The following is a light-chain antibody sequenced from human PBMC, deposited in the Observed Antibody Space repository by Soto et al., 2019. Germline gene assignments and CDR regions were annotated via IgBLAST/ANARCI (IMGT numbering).Light chain of an antibody. Sequence: QSALTQPPSASGSSGQSVTISCTGASSDVGYSNYVSWYQQHPPKAPKLIIYEVDKRSSGVPDRFSGSKSGNTASLTVSGLQAEDETDYYCSSYADNDNVMFGGGTKVTV. V-gene: IGLV2-8*01. CDR3: SSYADNDNVM. J-gene: IGLJ3*02. CDR2: EVD. CDR1: SSDVGYSNY.